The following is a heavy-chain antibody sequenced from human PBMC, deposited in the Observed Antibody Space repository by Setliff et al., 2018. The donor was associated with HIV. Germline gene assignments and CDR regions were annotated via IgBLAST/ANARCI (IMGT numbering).Heavy chain of an antibody. V-gene: IGHV4-59*08. D-gene: IGHD5-12*01. CDR3: ARQGGYSGYGFYYYYYYMDV. CDR2: IYYSGST. CDR1: GGSISSYY. J-gene: IGHJ6*03. Sequence: SETLSLTCTVSGGSISSYYWSWIRQPPGKGLEWIGYIYYSGSTNYNPSLKSRVTISVDTSKNRFSLKLSSVTAADTAVYYCARQGGYSGYGFYYYYYYMDVWGKGTTVTVSS.